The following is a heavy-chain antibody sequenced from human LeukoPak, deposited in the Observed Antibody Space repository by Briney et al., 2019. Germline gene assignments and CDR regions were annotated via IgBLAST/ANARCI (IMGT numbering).Heavy chain of an antibody. CDR1: GASISSNY. CDR3: ARHGRYDAFDI. CDR2: IYASGST. V-gene: IGHV4-4*09. Sequence: SETLSLTCTVSGASISSNYWSWIRQPPGKGLEWIVYIYASGSTNYNPSLKSRVTISIDTSKNQFSLKLPSVTAADPAVYYCARHGRYDAFDIWGRGTMVTVSS. D-gene: IGHD1-26*01. J-gene: IGHJ3*02.